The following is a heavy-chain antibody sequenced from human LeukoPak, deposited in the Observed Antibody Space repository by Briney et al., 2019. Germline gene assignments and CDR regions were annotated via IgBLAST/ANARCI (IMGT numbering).Heavy chain of an antibody. Sequence: SVKVSCKASGGTFSSYAISWVRQAPGQGLEWMGGIIPIFGTANYAQKFQGRVTITTDESTSTAYMELSSLRSEDTAVYYCAREGWAGRVVNLYSGYDYTPLYYFDYWGQGTLVTVSS. V-gene: IGHV1-69*05. J-gene: IGHJ4*02. CDR2: IIPIFGTA. D-gene: IGHD5-12*01. CDR3: AREGWAGRVVNLYSGYDYTPLYYFDY. CDR1: GGTFSSYA.